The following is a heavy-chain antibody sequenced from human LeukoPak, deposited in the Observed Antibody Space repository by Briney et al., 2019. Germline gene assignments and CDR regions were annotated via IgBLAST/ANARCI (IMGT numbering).Heavy chain of an antibody. CDR2: ISWNSGSI. V-gene: IGHV3-9*01. D-gene: IGHD6-19*01. CDR1: GFTFDDYA. Sequence: GGSLRLSCAASGFTFDDYAMHWVRQAPGKGLEWVSGISWNSGSIGYADSVKGRFTISRDNAKNSLYLQMNSLRAEDTALYYCAKDNAEQWLEQFDYWGQGTPVTVSS. CDR3: AKDNAEQWLEQFDY. J-gene: IGHJ4*02.